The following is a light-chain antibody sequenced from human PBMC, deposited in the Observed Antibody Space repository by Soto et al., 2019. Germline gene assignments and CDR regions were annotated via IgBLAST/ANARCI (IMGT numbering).Light chain of an antibody. J-gene: IGKJ2*01. V-gene: IGKV3-20*01. CDR2: GAS. CDR3: QQYGRSYT. CDR1: QSVSSSY. Sequence: EIVLTQSPGTLSLSPGERATLSCRASQSVSSSYLAWYQQKPGQAPRLLIYGASSRATGIPDRFSGSGSGTXFTLTISRLEPEDFAVYYCQQYGRSYTFGQGTKLEIK.